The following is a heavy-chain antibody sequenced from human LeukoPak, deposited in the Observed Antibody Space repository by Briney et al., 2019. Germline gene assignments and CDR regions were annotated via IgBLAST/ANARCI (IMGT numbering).Heavy chain of an antibody. CDR1: GFTFSSYS. CDR2: ISSSSSTI. V-gene: IGHV3-48*04. J-gene: IGHJ4*02. D-gene: IGHD2-21*01. CDR3: ARDSHIVVTPLDY. Sequence: QTGGSLRLSCAASGFTFSSYSMNWVRQAPGKGLEWVSYISSSSSTIYYADSVKGRFTISRDNAKNSLYLQMNSLRAEDTAVYYCARDSHIVVTPLDYWGQGTLVTVSS.